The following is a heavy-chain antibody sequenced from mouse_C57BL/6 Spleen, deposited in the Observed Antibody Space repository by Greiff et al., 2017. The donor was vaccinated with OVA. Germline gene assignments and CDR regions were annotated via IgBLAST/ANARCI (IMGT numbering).Heavy chain of an antibody. D-gene: IGHD2-4*01. CDR3: ARSDYDYDGGY. V-gene: IGHV1-66*01. J-gene: IGHJ2*01. CDR2: IYPGGGNT. Sequence: VQLQQSGPGLVKPGASVKISCKASGYSFTSYYIHWVRQRPGQGLEWIGWIYPGGGNTKYTEKFKGTATLTADTSSSTAYMQLSSLTSEDSAVYYCARSDYDYDGGYWGQGTTLTVSS. CDR1: GYSFTSYY.